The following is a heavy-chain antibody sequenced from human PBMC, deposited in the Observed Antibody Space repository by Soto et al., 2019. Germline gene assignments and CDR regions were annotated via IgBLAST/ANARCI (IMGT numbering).Heavy chain of an antibody. Sequence: SVKVSFKPSGGTFSSYAISWRRQAHGQGLEWMGGIIPIFGTANYAQKYQGRVTITADESTSTAYMELSSLRSDDTAVYYCARFIVTSSYYYCGMAVWGQGTTVTVSS. CDR1: GGTFSSYA. CDR3: ARFIVTSSYYYCGMAV. J-gene: IGHJ6*02. D-gene: IGHD5-18*01. V-gene: IGHV1-69*01. CDR2: IIPIFGTA.